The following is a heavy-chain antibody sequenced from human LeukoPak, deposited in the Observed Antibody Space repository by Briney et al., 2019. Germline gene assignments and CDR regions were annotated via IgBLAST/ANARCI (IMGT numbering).Heavy chain of an antibody. CDR2: VSAYNGNT. CDR1: GYTFTSYG. Sequence: ASVKVSCKASGYTFTSYGISWVRQAPGQGLEWMGWVSAYNGNTNYAQKLQGRVTMTTDTSTSTAYMELRSLRSDDTAVYYCARDHVIVGDDAFDIWGQGTMVTVSS. V-gene: IGHV1-18*01. D-gene: IGHD3-22*01. J-gene: IGHJ3*02. CDR3: ARDHVIVGDDAFDI.